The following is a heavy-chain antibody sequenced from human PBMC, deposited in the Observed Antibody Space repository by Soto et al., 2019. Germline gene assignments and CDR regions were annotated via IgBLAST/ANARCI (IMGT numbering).Heavy chain of an antibody. CDR2: IIPIFNAA. Sequence: QEQLVQSGAEVKKPGSSVKVSCKVSGGTFSTYAISWVRQAPGQGLEWMGGIIPIFNAAKYAQKFQGRVTITADKSTNTAYMELSSLRYEDTAIYYCAMGGSPYVWFNEFWGQGALVTVTS. V-gene: IGHV1-69*06. CDR1: GGTFSTYA. D-gene: IGHD1-26*01. J-gene: IGHJ4*02. CDR3: AMGGSPYVWFNEF.